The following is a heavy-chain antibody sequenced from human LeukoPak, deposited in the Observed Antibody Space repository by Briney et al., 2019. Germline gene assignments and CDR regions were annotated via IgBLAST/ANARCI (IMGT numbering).Heavy chain of an antibody. CDR1: GLTFSSNG. CDR3: AKLGLVIQDFDY. J-gene: IGHJ4*02. D-gene: IGHD3/OR15-3a*01. V-gene: IGHV3-30*18. CDR2: ISYDGSNK. Sequence: PGGSLRLSCAASGLTFSSNGMNWVRPAPAKGLEWVAVISYDGSNKYYADSVKGRFTISRDNSKNTLYLQMNSLRAEDTAVYYCAKLGLVIQDFDYWGQGTLVTVSS.